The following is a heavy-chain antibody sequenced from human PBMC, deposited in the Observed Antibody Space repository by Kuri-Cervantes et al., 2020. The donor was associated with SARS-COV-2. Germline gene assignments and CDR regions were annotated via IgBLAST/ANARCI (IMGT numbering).Heavy chain of an antibody. CDR1: GFTFSSYS. CDR2: ISSSSSCI. Sequence: GGSLRLSCAASGFTFSSYSMNWVRQAPGKGLEWVSSISSSSSCIYYADSVKGRFTISRDNAKNSLYLQMNSLRAEDTSVYYCARDAHSTPGGYWGQGTLVTVSS. CDR3: ARDAHSTPGGY. D-gene: IGHD6-13*01. V-gene: IGHV3-21*01. J-gene: IGHJ4*02.